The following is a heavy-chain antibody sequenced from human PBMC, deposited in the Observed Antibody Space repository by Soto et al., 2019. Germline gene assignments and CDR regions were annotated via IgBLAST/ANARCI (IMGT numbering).Heavy chain of an antibody. CDR2: IWYDGSNK. J-gene: IGHJ4*02. CDR1: GFTFSSYG. CDR3: ARDQESYDSSGYYPFDY. V-gene: IGHV3-33*01. D-gene: IGHD3-22*01. Sequence: GGSLRLSCAASGFTFSSYGMHWVRQAPGKGLEWVAVIWYDGSNKYYADSVKGRFTISRDNSKNTLYLQMNSLRAEDTAVYYCARDQESYDSSGYYPFDYWGQGTLVTVSS.